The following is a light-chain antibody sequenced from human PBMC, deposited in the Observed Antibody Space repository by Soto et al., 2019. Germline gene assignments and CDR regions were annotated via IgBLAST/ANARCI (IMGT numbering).Light chain of an antibody. CDR1: SSDVGGYNY. Sequence: QSVLTQPASVSGSPGQSITISCTGTSSDVGGYNYVSWYQQHPGKAPKLMIYDVSNRPSGASNRFSGSKSCNTASLTISGLQAEDEADYYCSSYTSSSSVVFGGGTKVTVL. CDR3: SSYTSSSSVV. V-gene: IGLV2-14*01. CDR2: DVS. J-gene: IGLJ2*01.